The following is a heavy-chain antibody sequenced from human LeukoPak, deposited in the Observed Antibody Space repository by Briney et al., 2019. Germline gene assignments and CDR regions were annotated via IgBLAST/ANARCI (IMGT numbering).Heavy chain of an antibody. CDR2: TYYRSKSYN. V-gene: IGHV6-1*01. D-gene: IGHD3-10*01. J-gene: IGHJ3*02. Sequence: SQTLSLTCALSGDSVSSNTVAWNWIRQSPSRGLEWLGRTYYRSKSYNDYAVSVKSRMTINPDTSKNQFSLQLSSVTPEDSAMYYCARTKGNAFDIWGQGTMVTVSS. CDR3: ARTKGNAFDI. CDR1: GDSVSSNTVA.